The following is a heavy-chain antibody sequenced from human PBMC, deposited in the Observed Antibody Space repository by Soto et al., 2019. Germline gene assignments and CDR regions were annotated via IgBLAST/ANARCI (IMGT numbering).Heavy chain of an antibody. CDR1: GGSISNYY. CDR3: ARGRPYYYDTSGPEAFDI. V-gene: IGHV4-59*01. Sequence: SETLSLTCTVSGGSISNYYWSWIRQPPGKGLEWIGYIYYSGSTNYNPSLKSRVTISVDTSKNQFSLRLSSVTAADTAVYYCARGRPYYYDTSGPEAFDIWGQGTMVTVS. D-gene: IGHD3-22*01. CDR2: IYYSGST. J-gene: IGHJ3*02.